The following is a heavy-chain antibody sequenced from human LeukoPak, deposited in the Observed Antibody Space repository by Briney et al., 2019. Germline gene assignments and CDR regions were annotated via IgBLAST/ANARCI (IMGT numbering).Heavy chain of an antibody. CDR3: ARGHSYDFWSGYSDY. V-gene: IGHV3-21*01. J-gene: IGHJ4*02. Sequence: PGGSLRLSCAASGFTFSSYNMNWVRQAPGKGLEWVSSISSSSSSYIYYADSVKGRFTISRDNAKNSLYLQMNSLRAEDTAVYYCARGHSYDFWSGYSDYWGQGTLVTVSS. D-gene: IGHD3-3*01. CDR1: GFTFSSYN. CDR2: ISSSSSSYI.